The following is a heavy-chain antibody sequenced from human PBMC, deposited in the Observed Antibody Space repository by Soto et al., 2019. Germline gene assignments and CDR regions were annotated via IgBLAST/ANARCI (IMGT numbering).Heavy chain of an antibody. V-gene: IGHV3-48*02. Sequence: GGSLRLSCAASGFTFSDYSMHWVRQAPGRGLEWVSYISSESGTIYYADSVKGRFTISRDNAKNSLYLQINSLRDEDTGIYFCAREPSGGDDYPDPRESWGQGTLVTVSS. J-gene: IGHJ5*01. CDR2: ISSESGTI. D-gene: IGHD4-17*01. CDR3: AREPSGGDDYPDPRES. CDR1: GFTFSDYS.